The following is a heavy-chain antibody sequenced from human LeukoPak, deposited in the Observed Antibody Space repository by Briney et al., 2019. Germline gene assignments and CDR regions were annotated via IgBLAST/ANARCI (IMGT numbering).Heavy chain of an antibody. CDR1: GYTFTSYG. V-gene: IGHV1-18*01. J-gene: IGHJ6*03. D-gene: IGHD2-15*01. CDR2: ISAYNGNT. CDR3: ARDCSGGSCYPRDYYYYYMDV. Sequence: ASVKVSCKASGYTFTSYGISWVRQAPGQGLEWMGWISAYNGNTNYAQKLQGRVTMTTDTSTSTAYMELRSLRSDDTAVYYCARDCSGGSCYPRDYYYYYMDVWGKGTTVTVSS.